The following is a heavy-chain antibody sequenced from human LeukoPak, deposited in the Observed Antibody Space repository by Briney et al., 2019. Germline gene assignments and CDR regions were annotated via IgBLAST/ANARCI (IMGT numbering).Heavy chain of an antibody. CDR3: ARSITMVRAKRWFDP. D-gene: IGHD3-10*01. CDR1: GGSFSGYY. Sequence: SETLSLTCAVYGGSFSGYYWSWIRQPPGKGLEWIGEINHSGSTNYNPSLKSRVTISVDTSKNQFSLKPSSVTAADTAVYYCARSITMVRAKRWFDPWGQGTLVTVSS. CDR2: INHSGST. V-gene: IGHV4-34*01. J-gene: IGHJ5*02.